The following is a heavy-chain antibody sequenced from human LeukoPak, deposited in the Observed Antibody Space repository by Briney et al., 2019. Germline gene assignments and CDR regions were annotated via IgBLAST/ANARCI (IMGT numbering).Heavy chain of an antibody. D-gene: IGHD3-3*01. CDR3: ARGASSRVWSGYPNWFDP. CDR1: GGSISSGGYY. V-gene: IGHV4-30-2*01. Sequence: SQTLSLTCTVSGGSISSGGYYWSWIRQPPGKGLEWIGYIYHSGSTYYNPSLKSRVTISVDRSKNQFSLKLSSVTAADTAVYYCARGASSRVWSGYPNWFDPWGQGTLVTVSS. J-gene: IGHJ5*02. CDR2: IYHSGST.